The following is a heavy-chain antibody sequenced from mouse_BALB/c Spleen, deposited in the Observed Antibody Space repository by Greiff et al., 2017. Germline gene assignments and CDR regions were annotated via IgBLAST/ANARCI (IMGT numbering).Heavy chain of an antibody. D-gene: IGHD2-14*01. CDR3: ARRYDGRTWFAY. J-gene: IGHJ3*01. V-gene: IGHV1-9*01. CDR1: GYTFSSYW. Sequence: QVQLQQSGAELMKPGASVKISCKATGYTFSSYWIEWVKQRPGHGLEWIGEILPGSGSTNYNEKFKGKATFTADTSSNTAYMQLSSLTSEDSAVYYCARRYDGRTWFAYWGQGTLVTVSA. CDR2: ILPGSGST.